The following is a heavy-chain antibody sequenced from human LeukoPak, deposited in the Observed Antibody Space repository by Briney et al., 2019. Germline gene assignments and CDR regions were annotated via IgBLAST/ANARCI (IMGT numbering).Heavy chain of an antibody. CDR3: ARGYSYGKLNGD. CDR2: ISYSGST. Sequence: SETLSLTCTVSGASINSYYWGWIRQPPGKGLEWIGYISYSGSTNYNPSLKSRVTISVDTSKNQFSLKLSSVTAADTAVYYCARGYSYGKLNGDWGQGTLVTASS. J-gene: IGHJ4*02. D-gene: IGHD5-18*01. CDR1: GASINSYY. V-gene: IGHV4-59*12.